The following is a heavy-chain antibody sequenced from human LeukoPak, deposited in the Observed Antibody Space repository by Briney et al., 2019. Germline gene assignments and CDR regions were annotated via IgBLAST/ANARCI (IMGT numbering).Heavy chain of an antibody. J-gene: IGHJ6*02. CDR1: GYTFTSYD. Sequence: APVKVSCKASGYTFTSYDINWVRQATGQGLEWMGWMNPNSGNTGYAQKFQGRVTMTRNTSIATAYMELSSLRSEDTAVYYCVRCYYYYGMDVWGQGTTVTVSS. V-gene: IGHV1-8*01. CDR2: MNPNSGNT. CDR3: VRCYYYYGMDV.